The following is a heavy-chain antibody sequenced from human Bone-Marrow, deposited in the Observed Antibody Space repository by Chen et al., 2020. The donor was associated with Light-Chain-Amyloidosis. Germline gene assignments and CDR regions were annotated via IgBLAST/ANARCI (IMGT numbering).Heavy chain of an antibody. D-gene: IGHD6-13*01. CDR3: ARGYRSLPF. J-gene: IGHJ4*02. Sequence: QVQLAESGGGLVKPGGSLRLSCAASGFTFSDFYMTWIRQAPGKGLEWVSYISSSGETMLYADSVKGRFTISRDNAENLVYLQMNSLRVDHTAVYYCARGYRSLPFWGQGILVTVSS. CDR2: ISSSGETM. CDR1: GFTFSDFY. V-gene: IGHV3-11*01.